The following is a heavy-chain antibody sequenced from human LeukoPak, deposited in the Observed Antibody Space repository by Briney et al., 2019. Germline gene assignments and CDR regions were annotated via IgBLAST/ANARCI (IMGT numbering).Heavy chain of an antibody. V-gene: IGHV3-33*01. CDR1: GFTFSSYG. CDR2: IWYDGSNK. J-gene: IGHJ4*02. CDR3: ARDMYYYDSSGPLDY. Sequence: GGSLRLSCAASGFTFSSYGMHWVRQAPGKGLEGVAVIWYDGSNKYYADSVKGRFTISRDNSKNTLYLQMNSLRAEDTAVYYCARDMYYYDSSGPLDYWGQGTLVTVSS. D-gene: IGHD3-22*01.